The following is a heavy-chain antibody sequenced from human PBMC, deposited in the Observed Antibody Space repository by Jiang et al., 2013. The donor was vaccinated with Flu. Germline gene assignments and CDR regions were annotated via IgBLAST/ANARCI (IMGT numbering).Heavy chain of an antibody. CDR2: ISYDGSNK. CDR3: AREGRITIFGVPPYGMDV. J-gene: IGHJ6*02. V-gene: IGHV3-30-3*01. D-gene: IGHD3-3*01. Sequence: VISYDGSNKYYADSVKGRFTISRDNSKNTLYLQMNSLRAEDTAVYYCAREGRITIFGVPPYGMDVWGQGTTVTVSS.